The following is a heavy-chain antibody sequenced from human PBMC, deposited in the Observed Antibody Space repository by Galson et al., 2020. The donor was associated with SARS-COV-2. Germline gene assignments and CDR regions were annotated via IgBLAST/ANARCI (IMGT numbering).Heavy chain of an antibody. V-gene: IGHV5-51*01. CDR1: GYSFTSYW. CDR3: ARHSAGVDTAFLPLNQKNHNIKYNWFDP. Sequence: GESLKISCKGSGYSFTSYWIGWVRQMPGKGLEWMGIIYPGDSDTRYSPSFQGQVTISADKSISTAYLQWSSLKASDTAMYYCARHSAGVDTAFLPLNQKNHNIKYNWFDPWGQGTLVTVSS. D-gene: IGHD5-18*01. J-gene: IGHJ5*02. CDR2: IYPGDSDT.